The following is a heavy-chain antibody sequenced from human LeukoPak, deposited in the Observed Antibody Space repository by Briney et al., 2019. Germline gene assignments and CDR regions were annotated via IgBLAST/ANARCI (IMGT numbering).Heavy chain of an antibody. CDR2: INGTAINT. CDR3: LARSLVEVSGNYYMDV. D-gene: IGHD1-26*01. J-gene: IGHJ6*03. V-gene: IGHV3-23*01. CDR1: GFSIMNSA. Sequence: GGSLRLSCAASGFSIMNSAMNWVRQAPGKGLEWVSAINGTAINTVYADSVKGRFTIPRDYSKNTLYLQMNNLRVEDTAVYYCLARSLVEVSGNYYMDVWGKGTTVSVSS.